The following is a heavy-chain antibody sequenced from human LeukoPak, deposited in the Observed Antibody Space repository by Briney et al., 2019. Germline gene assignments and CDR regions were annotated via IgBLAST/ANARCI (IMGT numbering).Heavy chain of an antibody. J-gene: IGHJ4*02. Sequence: GGSLRLSCAASGFTFSNAWMTWVRQAPGKGLEWVGRIKSKTDGGTSDYAVPVKGRFTISRDDSRDTLYLQMNSLKTEDTAVYYCITARNYYDSSGYYYVDYWGQGTLVTVSS. CDR3: ITARNYYDSSGYYYVDY. CDR2: IKSKTDGGTS. D-gene: IGHD3-22*01. V-gene: IGHV3-15*01. CDR1: GFTFSNAW.